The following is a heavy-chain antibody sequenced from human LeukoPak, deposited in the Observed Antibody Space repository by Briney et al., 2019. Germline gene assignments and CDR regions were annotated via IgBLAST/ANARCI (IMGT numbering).Heavy chain of an antibody. Sequence: PSQTLSLTCTVSGGTISGGGYYRSWIRQHPGKVREWIGYIYYSGSTYYNPSLKSRVTITVDTSKYKFSLKLSSVTAADKAVYYCAAGQGPNCYYYYYMDVWGKGTTVTVSS. J-gene: IGHJ6*03. CDR3: AAGQGPNCYYYYYMDV. D-gene: IGHD6-13*01. CDR2: IYYSGST. V-gene: IGHV4-31*03. CDR1: GGTISGGGYY.